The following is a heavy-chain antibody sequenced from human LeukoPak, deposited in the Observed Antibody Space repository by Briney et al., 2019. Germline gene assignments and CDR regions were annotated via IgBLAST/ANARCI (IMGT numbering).Heavy chain of an antibody. CDR2: ISSSGSTI. V-gene: IGHV3-48*03. CDR3: ARVSKYYDILTTYGMDV. CDR1: GFTFSSYE. J-gene: IGHJ6*04. Sequence: RGSLRLSCAASGFTFSSYEMNWVRQAPGKGLEWVSYISSSGSTIYYADSVKGRFTISRDNAKNSLYLQMSSLRAEDTAVYYCARVSKYYDILTTYGMDVWGKGTTVTVSS. D-gene: IGHD3-9*01.